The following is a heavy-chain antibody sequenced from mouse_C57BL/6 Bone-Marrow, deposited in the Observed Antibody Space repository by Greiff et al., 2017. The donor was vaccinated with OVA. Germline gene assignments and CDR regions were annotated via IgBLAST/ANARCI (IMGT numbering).Heavy chain of an antibody. CDR2: IYPRSGNT. D-gene: IGHD2-4*01. J-gene: IGHJ1*03. CDR3: ARIYDYDGYFDV. V-gene: IGHV1-81*01. Sequence: VQLVESGAELARPGASVKLSCKASGYTFTSYGISWVKQRTGQGLEWIGEIYPRSGNTYYNEKFKGKATLTADKSSSTAYMELRSLTSEDSAVYFCARIYDYDGYFDVWGTGTTVTVSS. CDR1: GYTFTSYG.